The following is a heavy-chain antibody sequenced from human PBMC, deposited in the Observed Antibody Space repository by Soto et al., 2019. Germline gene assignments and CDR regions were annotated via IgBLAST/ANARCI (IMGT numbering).Heavy chain of an antibody. J-gene: IGHJ4*02. CDR3: ARSVGDSGSYCLDY. V-gene: IGHV3-21*01. CDR1: GFTFSSYS. D-gene: IGHD1-26*01. CDR2: ISSSSSYI. Sequence: GGSLRLSCAASGFTFSSYSMNWVRQAPGKGLEWVSSISSSSSYIYYADTVKGRFTISRDNAKNSLYLQMNSLRAEDTAVYYCARSVGDSGSYCLDYWGQGTLVTVSS.